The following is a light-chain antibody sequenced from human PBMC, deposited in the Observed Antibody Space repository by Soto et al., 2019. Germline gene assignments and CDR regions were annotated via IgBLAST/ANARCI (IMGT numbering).Light chain of an antibody. J-gene: IGKJ2*01. CDR2: KAS. CDR1: QSISNS. CDR3: QHYNDYSPYT. Sequence: DIQMTQSPSTLSASVGDRVTITCRASQSISNSLAWYQQKPGKAPKLLIYKASSLESGVPSRFSGRGSGTEVSLTISSRQPADYSTYYCQHYNDYSPYTFGQGTKLEIK. V-gene: IGKV1-5*03.